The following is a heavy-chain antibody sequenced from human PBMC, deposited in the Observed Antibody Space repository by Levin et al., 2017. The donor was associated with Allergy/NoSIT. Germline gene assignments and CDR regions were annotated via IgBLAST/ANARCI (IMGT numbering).Heavy chain of an antibody. CDR3: ARHVVWQQLVGGRWYFDL. J-gene: IGHJ2*01. Sequence: SETLSLTCTVSGGSISSSSYYWGWIRQPPGKGLEWIGSIYYSGSTYYNPSLKSRVTISVDTSKNQFSLKLSSVTAADTAVYYCARHVVWQQLVGGRWYFDLWGRGTLVTVSS. D-gene: IGHD6-13*01. V-gene: IGHV4-39*01. CDR1: GGSISSSSYY. CDR2: IYYSGST.